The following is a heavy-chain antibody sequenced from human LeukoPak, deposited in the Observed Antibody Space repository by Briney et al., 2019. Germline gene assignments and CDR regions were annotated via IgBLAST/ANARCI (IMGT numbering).Heavy chain of an antibody. Sequence: SETLSLTCTVSGGSISSSSYYWGWIRQPPGTGLEWIGSIYYSGSTYYNPSLKSRVTISVDTSKNQFSLKLSSVTAADTAVYYCARAAYWGYYYYYMDVWGKGTTVTVSS. D-gene: IGHD3-16*01. CDR1: GGSISSSSYY. V-gene: IGHV4-39*07. CDR3: ARAAYWGYYYYYMDV. J-gene: IGHJ6*03. CDR2: IYYSGST.